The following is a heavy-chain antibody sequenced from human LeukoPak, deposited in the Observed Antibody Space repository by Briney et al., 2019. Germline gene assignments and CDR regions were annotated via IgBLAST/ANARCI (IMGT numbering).Heavy chain of an antibody. CDR1: GFTFSTYA. V-gene: IGHV3-23*01. CDR3: ANSRPLYTYSSNY. CDR2: ISGSGGST. Sequence: GGSLRLSCAAFGFTFSTYAMSWVRQAPGKGLEWVSVISGSGGSTDYADSVKGRFTISRDNSKNTLYLQMNSLRAEDTAVYYCANSRPLYTYSSNYWGQGTLVTVSS. D-gene: IGHD3-16*01. J-gene: IGHJ4*02.